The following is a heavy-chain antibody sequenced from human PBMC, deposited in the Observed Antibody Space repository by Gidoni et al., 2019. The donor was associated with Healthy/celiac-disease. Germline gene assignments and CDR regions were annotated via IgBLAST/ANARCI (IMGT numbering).Heavy chain of an antibody. CDR3: AVYDILTGYFRG. Sequence: QVQLQESGPGLVKPSQTLSLTCTVSSGSISSGSYYWSWIRQPAGKGLEWIGRIYTSGSTNYNPSLKSRVTISVDTSKNQFSLKLSSVTAADTAVYYCAVYDILTGYFRGWGQGTLVTVSS. CDR1: SGSISSGSYY. V-gene: IGHV4-61*02. J-gene: IGHJ4*02. CDR2: IYTSGST. D-gene: IGHD3-9*01.